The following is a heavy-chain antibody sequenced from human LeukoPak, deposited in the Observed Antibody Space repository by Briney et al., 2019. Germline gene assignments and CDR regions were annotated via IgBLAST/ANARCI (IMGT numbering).Heavy chain of an antibody. Sequence: SETLSLTCTVSGGSISFYYWSWIRQPPGKGLEWIGCIYYSGSTNYNPSLKSRVTISVDTSKNQFSLKLSSVTAADTAVYYCARHYGPWGQGTLVTVSS. CDR2: IYYSGST. CDR1: GGSISFYY. CDR3: ARHYGP. D-gene: IGHD3-16*01. J-gene: IGHJ5*02. V-gene: IGHV4-59*01.